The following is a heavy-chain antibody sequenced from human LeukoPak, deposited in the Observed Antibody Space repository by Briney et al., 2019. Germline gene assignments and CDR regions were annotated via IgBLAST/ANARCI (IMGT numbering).Heavy chain of an antibody. Sequence: SETLSLTCTVSGGSISSYYWSWIRQPPGRGLEWIGYIYYSGSTNYNPSHKSRVTISVDTSKNQFSLKLSSVTAADTAVYYCARSGIIGYCSGGSCYPYYYYYYGMDVWGQGTTVTVSS. J-gene: IGHJ6*02. CDR3: ARSGIIGYCSGGSCYPYYYYYYGMDV. CDR1: GGSISSYY. D-gene: IGHD2-15*01. V-gene: IGHV4-59*08. CDR2: IYYSGST.